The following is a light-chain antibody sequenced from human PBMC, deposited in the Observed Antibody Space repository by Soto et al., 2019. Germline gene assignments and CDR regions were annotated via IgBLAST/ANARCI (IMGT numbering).Light chain of an antibody. J-gene: IGLJ7*01. CDR3: ATWDDSLRGWV. CDR2: MNH. V-gene: IGLV1-47*01. CDR1: GSNIGNNF. Sequence: QSALTQPPSASGTPGQRVTISCSGSGSNIGNNFVFWSQQLPGTAPKLLIYMNHQRPSGVPDRFSGSKSGTSASLAISGLRSEDEADYYCATWDDSLRGWVFGGGTQLTVL.